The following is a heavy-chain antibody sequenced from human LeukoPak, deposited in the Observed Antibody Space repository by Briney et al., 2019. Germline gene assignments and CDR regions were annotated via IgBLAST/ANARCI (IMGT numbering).Heavy chain of an antibody. J-gene: IGHJ3*02. CDR2: IYYSGST. D-gene: IGHD2-15*01. V-gene: IGHV4-39*07. CDR1: GGSISSSSYY. Sequence: SETLSLTCTVSGGSISSSSYYWGWIRQPPGKGLEWIGSIYYSGSTYYNPSLKSRVTISADTSKNQFSLKLSSVTAADTAVYYCARVAVVAATTPDAFDIWGQGTMVTVSS. CDR3: ARVAVVAATTPDAFDI.